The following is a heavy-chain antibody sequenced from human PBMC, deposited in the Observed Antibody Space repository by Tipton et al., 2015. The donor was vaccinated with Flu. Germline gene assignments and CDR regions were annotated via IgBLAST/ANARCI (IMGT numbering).Heavy chain of an antibody. V-gene: IGHV1-8*01. Sequence: QLVQSGAEVRKPGASVKVSCQASGYTFINYDLNWVRQAPGQGLEWMGWINPNSGNTGSARKFQGRVTMTRDTSTGTAYLELSSLRYDDTAVYYCARERFGGLYYGMDVWGQGTTVTISS. D-gene: IGHD3-3*01. CDR3: ARERFGGLYYGMDV. J-gene: IGHJ6*02. CDR2: INPNSGNT. CDR1: GYTFINYD.